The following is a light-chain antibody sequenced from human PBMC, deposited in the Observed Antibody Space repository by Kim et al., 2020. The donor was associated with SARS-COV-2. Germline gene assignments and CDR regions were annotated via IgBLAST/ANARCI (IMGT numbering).Light chain of an antibody. CDR3: QQYGGSPIT. CDR1: QSVSSTY. V-gene: IGKV3-20*01. J-gene: IGKJ5*01. Sequence: SPGERGTRSCRASQSVSSTYLAWYQQKLGQAPRLLIYGASSRATGIPDRFSGSGSGTDFTLTISRLEPEDFAVYYCQQYGGSPITFGQGTRLEIK. CDR2: GAS.